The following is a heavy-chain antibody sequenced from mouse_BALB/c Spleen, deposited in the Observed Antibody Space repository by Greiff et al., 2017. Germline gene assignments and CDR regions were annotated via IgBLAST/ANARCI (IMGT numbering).Heavy chain of an antibody. CDR2: ISNGGGST. Sequence: EVQVVESGGGLVQPGGSLKLSCAASGFTFSSYTMSWVRQTPEKRLEWVAYISNGGGSTYYPDTVKGRFTISRDNAKNTLYLQMSSLKSEDTAMYYCARGYDYDDGFDYWGQGTTLTVSS. CDR1: GFTFSSYT. CDR3: ARGYDYDDGFDY. D-gene: IGHD2-4*01. V-gene: IGHV5-12-2*01. J-gene: IGHJ2*01.